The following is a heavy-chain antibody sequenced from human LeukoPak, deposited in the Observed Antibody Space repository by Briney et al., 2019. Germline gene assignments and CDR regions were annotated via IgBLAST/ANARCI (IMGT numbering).Heavy chain of an antibody. J-gene: IGHJ6*03. V-gene: IGHV3-11*04. CDR1: GFIFSDYY. Sequence: GGSLRLSCAASGFIFSDYYMAWIRQAPGKGLEWISTIKGTGLTTYYADSVKGRVTISRDNGKNSLFLQMSSLRADDTAIYYCARAGESRYMDVWGKGTAVTVSS. CDR2: IKGTGLTT. CDR3: ARAGESRYMDV.